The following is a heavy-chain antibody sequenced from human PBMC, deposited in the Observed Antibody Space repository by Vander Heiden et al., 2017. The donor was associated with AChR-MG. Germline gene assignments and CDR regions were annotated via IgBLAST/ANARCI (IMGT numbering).Heavy chain of an antibody. CDR2: ISGSGGST. V-gene: IGHV3-23*01. CDR1: GFTFSSYA. D-gene: IGHD6-19*01. Sequence: EVQLLESGGGLVQPGGSLRLSCAASGFTFSSYAMSWVRQAPGKGLEWVSAISGSGGSTYYADSVKGRFTISRDNSKNTLYLQMNSLRAEDTAVYYCAKAGSSGWYGGGNWFDPWGQGTLVTVSS. J-gene: IGHJ5*02. CDR3: AKAGSSGWYGGGNWFDP.